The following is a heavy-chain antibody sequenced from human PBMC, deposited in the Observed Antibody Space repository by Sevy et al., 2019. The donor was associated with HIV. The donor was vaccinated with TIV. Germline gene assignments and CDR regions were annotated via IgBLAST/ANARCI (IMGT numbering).Heavy chain of an antibody. CDR2: MKQDGSEE. CDR3: VREGLGGYSYSLDY. V-gene: IGHV3-7*01. D-gene: IGHD5-18*01. CDR1: GFSFSIYW. J-gene: IGHJ4*01. Sequence: GGSLRLSCAASGFSFSIYWMSWVRQAPGKGLEWVATMKQDGSEEDYVDSVKGRFTISRDNAKNSLFLQMNSLSAEDTAVHYCVREGLGGYSYSLDYWGHGTLVTVSS.